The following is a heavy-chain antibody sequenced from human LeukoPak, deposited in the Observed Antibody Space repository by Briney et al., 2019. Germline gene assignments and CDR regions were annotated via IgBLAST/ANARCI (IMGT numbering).Heavy chain of an antibody. CDR2: ISSSSNYA. V-gene: IGHV3-11*06. CDR1: GFTFSDYY. Sequence: GGSLRLSCAASGFTFSDYYMDWIRQAPGKGLEWVSYISSSSNYANYADSVKGRFTMSRDNAKNSLYLQMDSLRAEDTAVYYCARYTRSDYVMDVWGQGTTVTVSS. J-gene: IGHJ6*02. CDR3: ARYTRSDYVMDV.